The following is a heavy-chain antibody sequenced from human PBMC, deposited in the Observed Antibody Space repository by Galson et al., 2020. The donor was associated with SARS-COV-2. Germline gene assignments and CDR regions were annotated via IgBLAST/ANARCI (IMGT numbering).Heavy chain of an antibody. J-gene: IGHJ4*02. CDR3: VRHSSGDY. CDR2: INTYGNST. Sequence: GESLKISCAASGFSFSDYWMHWVRQAPGKGLVWVSRINTYGNSTNYADSVRGRFTVPRDNAQNMLYLQMNSLRAEDTAVYYCVRHSSGDYWGQGTLVTVSS. D-gene: IGHD3-22*01. CDR1: GFSFSDYW. V-gene: IGHV3-74*01.